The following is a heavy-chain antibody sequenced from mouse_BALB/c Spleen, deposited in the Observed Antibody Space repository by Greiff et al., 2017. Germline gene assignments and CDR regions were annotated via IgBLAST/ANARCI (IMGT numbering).Heavy chain of an antibody. J-gene: IGHJ2*01. Sequence: EVKVVESGGGLVQPGGSRKLSCAASGFTFSSFGMHWVRQAPEKGLEWVAYISSGSSTIYYADTVKGRFTISRDNPKNTLFLQMTSLRSEDTAMYYCARNYYFDYWGQGTTLTVSS. CDR3: ARNYYFDY. V-gene: IGHV5-17*02. CDR1: GFTFSSFG. CDR2: ISSGSSTI.